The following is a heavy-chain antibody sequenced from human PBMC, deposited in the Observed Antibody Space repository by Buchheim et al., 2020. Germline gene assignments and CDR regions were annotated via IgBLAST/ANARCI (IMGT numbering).Heavy chain of an antibody. CDR1: GFTFSSYG. Sequence: QVQLVESGGGVVQPGRSLRLSCAASGFTFSSYGMHWVRQAPGKGLEWVAVISYDGSNKYYADSGKGRFTISRDNSKNTLYLQMNSLRAEDTAVYYCASSGNSGSFLDAFDIWGQGT. V-gene: IGHV3-30*03. CDR2: ISYDGSNK. J-gene: IGHJ3*02. CDR3: ASSGNSGSFLDAFDI. D-gene: IGHD1-26*01.